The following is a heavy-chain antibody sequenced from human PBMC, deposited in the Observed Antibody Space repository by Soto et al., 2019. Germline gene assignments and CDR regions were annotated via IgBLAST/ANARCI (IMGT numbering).Heavy chain of an antibody. V-gene: IGHV1-18*01. D-gene: IGHD1-1*01. J-gene: IGHJ6*02. Sequence: VASVKVSCKASGYTFTSYAMHWVRQAPGQGLEWMGWISAYNGNTNYAQKLQGRVTMTTDTSTSTAYMELRSLRSDDTAVYYCARVKGETGTTNARRGMDVWGQGTTVTVSS. CDR2: ISAYNGNT. CDR1: GYTFTSYA. CDR3: ARVKGETGTTNARRGMDV.